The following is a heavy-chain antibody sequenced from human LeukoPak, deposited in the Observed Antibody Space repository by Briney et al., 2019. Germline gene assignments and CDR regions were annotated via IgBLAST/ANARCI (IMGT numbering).Heavy chain of an antibody. CDR1: GFTFDEFG. CDR3: ARDRMSRAPTYFHH. D-gene: IGHD2-2*01. Sequence: GGSLRLPCAASGFTFDEFGMHWVRQAPGKGLEWVSFVSGDGGRADYADSVKGRFTISRDNRKNSLYLQMDSLTAEDTAFYFCARDRMSRAPTYFHHWGQGTLVTVSA. CDR2: VSGDGGRA. J-gene: IGHJ1*01. V-gene: IGHV3-43*02.